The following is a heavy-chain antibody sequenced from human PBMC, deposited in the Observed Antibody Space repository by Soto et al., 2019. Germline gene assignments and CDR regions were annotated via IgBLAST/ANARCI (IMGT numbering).Heavy chain of an antibody. J-gene: IGHJ4*02. CDR3: ARATYYYDRSGYLYYFDY. D-gene: IGHD3-22*01. V-gene: IGHV4-59*01. Sequence: PSETLSLTCTVSGGSISTYYWSWIRQPPGKGLEWIGYIYYTGSTNYNPSLESRVTISVDTSKNQFSLKLSSVTAADTAVYYCARATYYYDRSGYLYYFDYWGQGTLVIVSS. CDR2: IYYTGST. CDR1: GGSISTYY.